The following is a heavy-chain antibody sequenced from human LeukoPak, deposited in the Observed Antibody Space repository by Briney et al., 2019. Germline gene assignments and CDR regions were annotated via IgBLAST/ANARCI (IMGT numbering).Heavy chain of an antibody. D-gene: IGHD5-18*01. CDR1: GVSISRHY. J-gene: IGHJ4*02. CDR3: ATIKRGSIFGYFDF. V-gene: IGHV4-59*11. CDR2: VRDSENT. Sequence: PSETLSLTCTVSGVSISRHYWGWIRQPPGKGLEWIGYVRDSENTKDNPSLNSRITLSADTSMNQLSLRLSSVTAADTAVYYCATIKRGSIFGYFDFWGQGILVTVSS.